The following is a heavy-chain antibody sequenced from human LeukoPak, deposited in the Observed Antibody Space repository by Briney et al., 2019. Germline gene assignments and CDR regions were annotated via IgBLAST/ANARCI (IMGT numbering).Heavy chain of an antibody. CDR2: IIPILGIA. V-gene: IGHV1-69*04. J-gene: IGHJ6*02. CDR1: GGTFSSYT. CDR3: ARDRDGDYVYYYYGMDV. Sequence: SVKVSCKASGGTFSSYTISWVRQAPGRGLEWMGRIIPILGIANYAQKFQGRVTITADKSTSTAYMELSSLRSEDTAVYYCARDRDGDYVYYYYGMDVWGQGTTVTVSS. D-gene: IGHD4-17*01.